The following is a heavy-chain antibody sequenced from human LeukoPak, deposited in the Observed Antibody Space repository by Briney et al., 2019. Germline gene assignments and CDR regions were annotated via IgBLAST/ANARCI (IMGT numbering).Heavy chain of an antibody. CDR1: GFTFSSYS. CDR3: ASEPNFDWLLRPLYYYGMDV. CDR2: ISSSSTI. D-gene: IGHD3-9*01. J-gene: IGHJ6*02. V-gene: IGHV3-48*04. Sequence: GGSLRLSCAASGFTFSSYSMNWVRQAPGKGLEWVSYISSSSTIYYADSVKGRFTISRDNAKNSLYLQMNSLRAEDTAVYYCASEPNFDWLLRPLYYYGMDVWGQGTTVTVSS.